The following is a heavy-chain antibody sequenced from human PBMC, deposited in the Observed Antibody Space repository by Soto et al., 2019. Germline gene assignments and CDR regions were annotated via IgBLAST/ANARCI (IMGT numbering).Heavy chain of an antibody. CDR1: GYIFVNYG. Sequence: QVQLVQSGDEVKKPGASVKVSCKASGYIFVNYGIAWVRQAPGQGLEWMGWISPYTGNTHSATKVQGRLTMTTDTSTSTAYMDLGSLTSDDTAVYYCVMVDNYVTPTPQDVWGHGNTVTVSS. J-gene: IGHJ6*02. D-gene: IGHD3-16*01. CDR2: ISPYTGNT. V-gene: IGHV1-18*01. CDR3: VMVDNYVTPTPQDV.